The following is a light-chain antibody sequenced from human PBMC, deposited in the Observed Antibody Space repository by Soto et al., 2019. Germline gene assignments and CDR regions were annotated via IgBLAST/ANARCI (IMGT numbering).Light chain of an antibody. J-gene: IGLJ1*01. CDR2: DVS. CDR3: SASTSSSTILYV. Sequence: QSVLTQPASVSGSPGQSITISCTGTSSDVGGYNYVSWYQQHPGKAPKLMIYDVSNRPKGVSNRFSGSKSVNTATLTISGLQAEDEAEYYCSASTSSSTILYVFGTGTKLTVL. V-gene: IGLV2-14*01. CDR1: SSDVGGYNY.